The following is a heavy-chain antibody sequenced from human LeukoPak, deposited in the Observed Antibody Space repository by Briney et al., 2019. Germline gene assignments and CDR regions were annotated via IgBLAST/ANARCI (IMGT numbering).Heavy chain of an antibody. CDR3: ARENPGDSGSYLKTLDVFDI. CDR2: ISSSSSYI. J-gene: IGHJ3*02. V-gene: IGHV3-21*01. CDR1: GFTFSSYS. Sequence: GGSLRLSCAASGFTFSSYSMNWVRQAPGKGLEWVSSISSSSSYIYYADSVKGRFTISRDNAKNSLYLQMNSLRAEDTAVYYCARENPGDSGSYLKTLDVFDIWGQGTMVTVSS. D-gene: IGHD3-10*01.